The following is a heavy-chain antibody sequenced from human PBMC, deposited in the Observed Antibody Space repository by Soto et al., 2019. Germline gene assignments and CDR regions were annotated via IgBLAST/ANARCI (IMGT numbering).Heavy chain of an antibody. V-gene: IGHV4-39*01. Sequence: QLQLQESGPGLVKPSETLSLTCTVSGGSISSSSYYWGWIRQPPGKGLEWIGSIDYSENTDYNPSLKRPVTISVDSSKNQFSLKVSSVTAADTAVYYGVTFRRGPKWFDPWGQGTLVTVSS. CDR2: IDYSENT. CDR3: VTFRRGPKWFDP. D-gene: IGHD3-10*01. CDR1: GGSISSSSYY. J-gene: IGHJ5*02.